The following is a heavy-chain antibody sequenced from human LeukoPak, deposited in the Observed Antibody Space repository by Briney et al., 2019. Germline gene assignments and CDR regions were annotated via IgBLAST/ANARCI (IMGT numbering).Heavy chain of an antibody. J-gene: IGHJ4*02. CDR3: ARGRSSPTYYYGSGSSRFDY. CDR1: GGSFSGYY. D-gene: IGHD3-10*01. Sequence: NSTETLSLTCAVYGGSFSGYYWSWIRQPPGKGLEWIGEINHSGSTNHNPSLKSRVTISVDTSKNQFSLKLSSVTAADTAVYYCARGRSSPTYYYGSGSSRFDYWGQGTLVTVSS. V-gene: IGHV4-34*01. CDR2: INHSGST.